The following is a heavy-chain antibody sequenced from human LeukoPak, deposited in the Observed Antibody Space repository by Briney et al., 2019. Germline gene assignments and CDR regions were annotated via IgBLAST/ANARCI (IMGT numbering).Heavy chain of an antibody. CDR1: GYTFTSYG. Sequence: GASVKVSCKASGYTFTSYGISWVRQAPGQGLEWMGWISAYNGNTNYAQKLQGRVTMTTDTSTSTAYMELRSLRSDDTAVYYCARDRGSSGYYPSPIDYWGQGTLVTVSS. CDR3: ARDRGSSGYYPSPIDY. V-gene: IGHV1-18*01. J-gene: IGHJ4*02. D-gene: IGHD3-22*01. CDR2: ISAYNGNT.